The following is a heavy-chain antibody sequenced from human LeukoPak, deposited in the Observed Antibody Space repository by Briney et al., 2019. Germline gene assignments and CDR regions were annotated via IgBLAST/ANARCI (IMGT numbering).Heavy chain of an antibody. CDR2: IYYSGST. J-gene: IGHJ3*02. D-gene: IGHD6-13*01. V-gene: IGHV4-59*01. CDR3: AGGHSSWFPPDI. Sequence: SETLSLTCTVSGGSISSYYWSWIRQPPGKGLEWIGYIYYSGSTNYNPSLKSRVTISVDTSKNQFSLKLSSVTAADTAVYYCAGGHSSWFPPDIWGQGTMVTVSS. CDR1: GGSISSYY.